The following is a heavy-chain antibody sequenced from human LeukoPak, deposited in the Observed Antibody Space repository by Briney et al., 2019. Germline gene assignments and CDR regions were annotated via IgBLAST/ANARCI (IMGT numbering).Heavy chain of an antibody. CDR1: GYTFTSYA. Sequence: GASVKGSCKASGYTFTSYAMNWVRQAPGQGLEWMGWINTNTGNPTYAQGFTGRFVFSLDTSVSTAYLQISSLKAEDTAVYYCARTGTATVAGRRVYFLDYWGQGTLVTVSS. CDR2: INTNTGNP. J-gene: IGHJ4*02. V-gene: IGHV7-4-1*02. CDR3: ARTGTATVAGRRVYFLDY. D-gene: IGHD6-19*01.